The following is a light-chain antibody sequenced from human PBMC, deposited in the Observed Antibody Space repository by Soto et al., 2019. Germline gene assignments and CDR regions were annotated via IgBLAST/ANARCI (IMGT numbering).Light chain of an antibody. J-gene: IGKJ2*01. Sequence: DIQMTQSPSTLSASVGDRVTITCRASQSISSYLNWYQQKPGNAPKLLIYAASSLQSGVPSRFSGSGSGTDFTLTISSLQPEDFATYYCQQSYSTLLYTFGQGTKVDIK. CDR1: QSISSY. V-gene: IGKV1-39*01. CDR3: QQSYSTLLYT. CDR2: AAS.